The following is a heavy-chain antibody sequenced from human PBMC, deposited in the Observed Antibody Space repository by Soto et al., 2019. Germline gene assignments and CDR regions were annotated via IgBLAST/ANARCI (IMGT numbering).Heavy chain of an antibody. V-gene: IGHV4-39*01. CDR3: ARRASEWISANYFDY. D-gene: IGHD3-3*01. J-gene: IGHJ4*02. CDR2: IYYSGST. CDR1: GGSISSSSYY. Sequence: SETLSLTCTVSGGSISSSSYYWGWIRQPPGKGLEWIGSIYYSGSTYYNPSLKSRVTISVDTSKNQFSLKLSSVTAADTAVYYCARRASEWISANYFDYWGQGTLVTVSS.